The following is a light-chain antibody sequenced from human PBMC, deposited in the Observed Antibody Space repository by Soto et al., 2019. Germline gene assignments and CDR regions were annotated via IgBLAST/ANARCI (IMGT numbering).Light chain of an antibody. CDR1: QTISSW. CDR3: QHYNSYSEA. J-gene: IGKJ1*01. Sequence: DIQMTQSPSTLSGSVGDRVTITCRASQTISSWLAWYQQKPGKAPKLLIYKASTLKNGVPSRFSGGGSGTEFTLTISSLQPDDFATYYCQHYNSYSEAFGQGTKVELK. CDR2: KAS. V-gene: IGKV1-5*03.